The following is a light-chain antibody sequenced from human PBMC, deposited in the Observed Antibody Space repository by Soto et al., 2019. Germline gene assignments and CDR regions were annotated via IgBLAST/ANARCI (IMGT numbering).Light chain of an antibody. J-gene: IGLJ1*01. V-gene: IGLV2-8*01. CDR2: EVV. CDR1: KSDIGVYDF. CDR3: KSYAGSNTYV. Sequence: QSALAQPPSASGSPGQSVTISCTGTKSDIGVYDFVSWYQHHPGKAPRLIIYEVVQRPSGVPDRFSGSKSGNTASLTVSGLQAADEADDFCKSYAGSNTYVFGSGTKVTVL.